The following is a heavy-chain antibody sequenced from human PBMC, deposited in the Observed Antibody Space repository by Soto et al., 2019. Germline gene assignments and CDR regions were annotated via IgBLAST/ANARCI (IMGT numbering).Heavy chain of an antibody. CDR2: ISPNNGHT. Sequence: GTSVKLSCKASGYTFINYGISWVRQAPGQGLEWLGWISPNNGHTKYARKFQDRITMTTDTSTTTAYLELRSLRSDDTAVYFCARVQLPFLDYYLYSWG. J-gene: IGHJ4*01. CDR1: GYTFINYG. D-gene: IGHD3-3*01. V-gene: IGHV1-18*01. CDR3: ARVQLPFLDYYLYS.